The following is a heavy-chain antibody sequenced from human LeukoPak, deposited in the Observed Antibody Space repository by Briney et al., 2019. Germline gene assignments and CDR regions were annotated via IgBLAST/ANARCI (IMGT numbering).Heavy chain of an antibody. D-gene: IGHD6-19*01. CDR2: ISSRGSMI. Sequence: PGGSLRLSCAASGFTFNTYEMHWVRQAPGKGLEWVSYISSRGSMIYYVESVKGRFTISRDNAKNSLYLHMKSLRAEDTAVYFCARPLSGWSVFDIWGRGTMVTVSS. CDR3: ARPLSGWSVFDI. V-gene: IGHV3-48*03. CDR1: GFTFNTYE. J-gene: IGHJ3*02.